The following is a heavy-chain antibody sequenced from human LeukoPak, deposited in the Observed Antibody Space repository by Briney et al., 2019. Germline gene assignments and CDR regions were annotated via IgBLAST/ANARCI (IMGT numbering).Heavy chain of an antibody. CDR2: ISGSDGST. D-gene: IGHD2-15*01. V-gene: IGHV3-23*01. CDR1: GFTFSNYA. Sequence: GGSLRLSCTASGFTFSNYAMGWVRPAPGKGLEWVSTISGSDGSTHYADSVKGRFTISRDNSKNTLYLQMNSLGVEDTAIYYCAKGRGYCTGGSCYSDYWGQGTLVTVSS. J-gene: IGHJ4*02. CDR3: AKGRGYCTGGSCYSDY.